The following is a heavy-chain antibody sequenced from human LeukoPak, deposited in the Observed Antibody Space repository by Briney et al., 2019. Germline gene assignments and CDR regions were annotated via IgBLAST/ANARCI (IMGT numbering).Heavy chain of an antibody. J-gene: IGHJ4*02. CDR2: IYTSGIT. Sequence: PSETLSLTCTVSGGSISSYYWSWIRQPAGKGLEWIGRIYTSGITNYNPSLKSRVNMSVDTSKNQFSLKLSSVTAADTAVYYCASFYDSSRGFDYWGQGTLVTVSS. D-gene: IGHD3-22*01. CDR1: GGSISSYY. V-gene: IGHV4-4*07. CDR3: ASFYDSSRGFDY.